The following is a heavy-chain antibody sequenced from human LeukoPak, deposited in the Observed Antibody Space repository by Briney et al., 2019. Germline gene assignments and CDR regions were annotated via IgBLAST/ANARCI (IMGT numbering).Heavy chain of an antibody. CDR1: GGSISSGGYY. D-gene: IGHD3-10*01. V-gene: IGHV4-31*03. CDR2: IYYSGST. CDR3: ARDVVRGVFDY. J-gene: IGHJ4*02. Sequence: SETLSLTCTVSGGSISSGGYYWSWIRQHPGKGLEWIGYIYYSGSTYYNPSLKSRVTISVDTSENQFSLKLSSVTAADTAVYYCARDVVRGVFDYWGQGTLVTVSS.